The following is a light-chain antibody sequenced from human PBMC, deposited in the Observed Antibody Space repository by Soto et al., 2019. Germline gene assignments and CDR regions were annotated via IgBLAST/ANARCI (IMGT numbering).Light chain of an antibody. CDR2: EDN. J-gene: IGLJ3*02. CDR1: SGSIASNY. Sequence: NFLLTQPHSVSESPGKTVTISCTRSSGSIASNYVQWYQQRPGSSPTTVIYEDNQRPSGGPDRFSGSIDSSSNSASLTISGLKTEDEAYYYCQSFDSSDQVFGGGTKLTVL. CDR3: QSFDSSDQV. V-gene: IGLV6-57*01.